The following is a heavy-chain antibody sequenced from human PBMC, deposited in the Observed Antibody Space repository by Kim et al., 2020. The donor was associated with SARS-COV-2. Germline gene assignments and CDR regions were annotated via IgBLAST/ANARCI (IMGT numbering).Heavy chain of an antibody. Sequence: GGSLRLSCAASGFTFSSYSMNWVRQAPGKGLEWVSYISSSSSTIYYADSVKGRFTISRDNAKNSLYLQMNSLRDEDTAVYYCARDSRLWFGELLLEYFDYWGQGTLVTVSS. CDR1: GFTFSSYS. CDR2: ISSSSSTI. D-gene: IGHD3-10*01. J-gene: IGHJ4*02. V-gene: IGHV3-48*02. CDR3: ARDSRLWFGELLLEYFDY.